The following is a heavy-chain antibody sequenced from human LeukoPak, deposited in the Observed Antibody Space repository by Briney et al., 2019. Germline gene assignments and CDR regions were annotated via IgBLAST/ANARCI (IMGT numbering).Heavy chain of an antibody. J-gene: IGHJ3*02. CDR1: GFTFSGSA. Sequence: GGSLRLSCAASGFTFSGSAMHWVRQASGKGLEWVGRIRSKANSYATAYAASVKGRFTISRDDSKNTAYLQMNSLKTEDTAVYYCTRLFDYGDPLGAFDIWGQGTMVTVSS. CDR2: IRSKANSYAT. V-gene: IGHV3-73*01. CDR3: TRLFDYGDPLGAFDI. D-gene: IGHD4-17*01.